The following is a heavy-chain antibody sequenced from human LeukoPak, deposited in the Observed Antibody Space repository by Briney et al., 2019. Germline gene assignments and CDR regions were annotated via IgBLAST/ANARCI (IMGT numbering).Heavy chain of an antibody. CDR1: GLPWSDYG. D-gene: IGHD2-21*02. Sequence: GGSLRLSCRGSGLPWSDYGIRWVRQAPGKGLEWVAVISYDGSETYYADSVKGRFTISRDNSKNTLYLHMNSLRVGDTAVYYCAKDPHYHCAGGCWPDAFDVWGQGTMVTVSS. CDR2: ISYDGSET. V-gene: IGHV3-30*18. J-gene: IGHJ3*01. CDR3: AKDPHYHCAGGCWPDAFDV.